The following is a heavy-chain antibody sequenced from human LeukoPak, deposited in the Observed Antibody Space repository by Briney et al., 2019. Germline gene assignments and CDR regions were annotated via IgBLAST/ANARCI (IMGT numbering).Heavy chain of an antibody. CDR3: AKEALDLGDIVVVPAASSYYYYMDV. CDR2: ISWNSGSI. CDR1: GFTFDDYA. Sequence: PGRSLRLSCAASGFTFDDYAMHWVRQAPGKGLEWVSGISWNSGSIGYADSVKGRFTISRDNSKNTLYLQMNSLRAEDTAVYYCAKEALDLGDIVVVPAASSYYYYMDVWGKGTTVTISS. D-gene: IGHD2-2*01. V-gene: IGHV3-9*01. J-gene: IGHJ6*03.